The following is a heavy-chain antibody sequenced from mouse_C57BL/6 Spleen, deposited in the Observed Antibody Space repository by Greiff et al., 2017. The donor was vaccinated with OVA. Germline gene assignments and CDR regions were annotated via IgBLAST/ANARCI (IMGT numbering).Heavy chain of an antibody. CDR2: IDPSDSYT. V-gene: IGHV1-69*01. CDR1: GYTFTSYW. Sequence: VQLQQPGAELVMPGASVKLSCKASGYTFTSYWMHWVKQRPGQGLEWIGEIDPSDSYTNYNQKFKGKSTLTVDKSSSTAYMQLSSLTSEDSAVYYCARYYYGSSYGGYFDYWGQGTTLTVSS. J-gene: IGHJ2*01. CDR3: ARYYYGSSYGGYFDY. D-gene: IGHD1-1*01.